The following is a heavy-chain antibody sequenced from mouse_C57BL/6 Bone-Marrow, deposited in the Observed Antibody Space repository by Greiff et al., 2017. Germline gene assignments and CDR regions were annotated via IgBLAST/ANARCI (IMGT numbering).Heavy chain of an antibody. Sequence: EVQRVESGGGLVQPGESLKLSCESNEYEFPSHDMSWVRKTPEKRLELVAAINSDGGSTYYPDTMERRFIISRDHTKKTLYLQMSSLRSKDTALYDCARLSYDDEYCDVWGTGTTVTVSA. D-gene: IGHD2-4*01. V-gene: IGHV5-2*01. CDR3: ARLSYDDEYCDV. CDR2: INSDGGST. J-gene: IGHJ1*03. CDR1: EYEFPSHD.